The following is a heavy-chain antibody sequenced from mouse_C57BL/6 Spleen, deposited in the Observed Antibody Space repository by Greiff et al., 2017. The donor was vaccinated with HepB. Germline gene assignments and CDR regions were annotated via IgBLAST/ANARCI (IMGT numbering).Heavy chain of an antibody. V-gene: IGHV1-64*01. D-gene: IGHD4-1*01. Sequence: VQLQQPGAELVKPGASVKLSCKASGYTFTSYWMHWVKQRPGQGLEWIGMIHPNSGSTNYNEKFKSKATLTVDKSSSTAYMQLSSLTSEDSAVYYCARGGSNWDGFAYWGQGTLVTVSA. CDR1: GYTFTSYW. CDR3: ARGGSNWDGFAY. CDR2: IHPNSGST. J-gene: IGHJ3*01.